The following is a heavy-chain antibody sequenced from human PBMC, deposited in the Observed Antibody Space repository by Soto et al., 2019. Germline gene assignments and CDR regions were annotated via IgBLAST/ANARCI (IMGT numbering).Heavy chain of an antibody. D-gene: IGHD1-26*01. CDR2: ISAFNSNT. CDR3: ARDRTLVSTTRAVDL. J-gene: IGHJ5*02. CDR1: GYSFSNFG. Sequence: QVQLVQSGGEVKKPGTSVRVSCKASGYSFSNFGISWVRQAPGQGLEWIGWISAFNSNTRFAQTFQGRVTMTTDTSTSTAYMELTSLRSDDTAVYYCARDRTLVSTTRAVDLWGQGTLITVSS. V-gene: IGHV1-18*01.